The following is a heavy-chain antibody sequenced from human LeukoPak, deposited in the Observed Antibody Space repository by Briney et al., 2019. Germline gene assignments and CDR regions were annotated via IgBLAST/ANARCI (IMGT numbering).Heavy chain of an antibody. CDR1: GGSISSSSYY. V-gene: IGHV4-39*07. CDR3: ARAPSGSYYQGLSYFDY. J-gene: IGHJ4*02. D-gene: IGHD1-26*01. Sequence: PSETLSLTCTVSGGSISSSSYYWGWIRQPPGKGLEWIGSIYYSGSTYYNPSLKSRVTISVDTSTNQFSLKLSSVTAADTAVYYCARAPSGSYYQGLSYFDYWGQGTLVTVSS. CDR2: IYYSGST.